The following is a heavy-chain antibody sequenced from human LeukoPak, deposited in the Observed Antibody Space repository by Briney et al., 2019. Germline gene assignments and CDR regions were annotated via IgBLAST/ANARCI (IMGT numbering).Heavy chain of an antibody. D-gene: IGHD3-22*01. Sequence: GGSLRLSCAASGFTFSRYWMHWVRQAPGKGLVWVSRINHDGSSTNYADSVKGRFTISRDNAKNTVYLQMNSLRAEDTAVYYCVRDWGYDSSGYWQKYFDTWGQGTLVTVSS. CDR2: INHDGSST. CDR3: VRDWGYDSSGYWQKYFDT. J-gene: IGHJ4*02. CDR1: GFTFSRYW. V-gene: IGHV3-74*01.